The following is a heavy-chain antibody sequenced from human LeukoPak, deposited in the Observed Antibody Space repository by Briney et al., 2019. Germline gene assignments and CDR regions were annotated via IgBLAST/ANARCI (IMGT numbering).Heavy chain of an antibody. CDR2: ITRPGSST. CDR1: GFTLSGAA. Sequence: AGGSLRLSCSASGFTLSGAASTWVRQAPGKGLEWVSTITRPGSSTYYSDSVKGRFTISRDSARNTPFLQMNGLRLDDSAIYYCAKDVGGRLGPWGQGALVTVSS. D-gene: IGHD1-26*01. CDR3: AKDVGGRLGP. V-gene: IGHV3-23*01. J-gene: IGHJ5*02.